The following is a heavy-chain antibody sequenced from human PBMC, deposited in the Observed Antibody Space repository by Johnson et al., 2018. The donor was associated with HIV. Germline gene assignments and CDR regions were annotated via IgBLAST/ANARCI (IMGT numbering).Heavy chain of an antibody. CDR1: GFTFSSYA. Sequence: QLVESGGGVVQPGRSLRLSCAASGFTFSSYAMHWVRQAPGKGLEWVAVISYDGSNKYYADSVKGRFTISRDNSKNTLYLQMNSLRAEDTAVYYCAKEWGIKRVNDAFDICGQGTMVTVSS. V-gene: IGHV3-30*04. J-gene: IGHJ3*02. D-gene: IGHD3-10*01. CDR3: AKEWGIKRVNDAFDI. CDR2: ISYDGSNK.